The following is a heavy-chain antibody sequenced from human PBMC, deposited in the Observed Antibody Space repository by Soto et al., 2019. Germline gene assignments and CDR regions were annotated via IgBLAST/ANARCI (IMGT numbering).Heavy chain of an antibody. J-gene: IGHJ6*02. Sequence: HPGGSLRLSCAASGFTFSNDWMNWVRQGPGKGLEWVSRIISGGSRVYYADFVKGRFTIARDNAKKMLYLEMHSLTAEDTAVYYCARERTSKGGMDVWGQGTTVTVSS. CDR3: ARERTSKGGMDV. CDR1: GFTFSNDW. CDR2: IISGGSRV. V-gene: IGHV3-74*01.